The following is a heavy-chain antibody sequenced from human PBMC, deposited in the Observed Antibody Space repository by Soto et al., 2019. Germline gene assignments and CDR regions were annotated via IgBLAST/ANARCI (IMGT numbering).Heavy chain of an antibody. CDR2: IYWDDDK. CDR1: GFSLSTSGVG. D-gene: IGHD3-16*02. Sequence: QITLKESGPTLVKPTQTLTLTCTFSGFSLSTSGVGVGWIRQPPGKALEWLALIYWDDDKRYSPSLKSRLTITKDTSKTQVVLTMTNMDPVDTATSYCAHPRGIVGELSFDYWGQGTLVTVSS. J-gene: IGHJ4*02. CDR3: AHPRGIVGELSFDY. V-gene: IGHV2-5*02.